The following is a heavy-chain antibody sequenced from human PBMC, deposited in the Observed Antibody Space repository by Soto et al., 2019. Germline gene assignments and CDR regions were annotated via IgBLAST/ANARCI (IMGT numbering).Heavy chain of an antibody. CDR2: ISYDGSNK. Sequence: PGGSLRLSCAASGFTFSSYAMHWVRQAPGKGLEWVAVISYDGSNKYYADSVKGRFTISRDNSKNTLYLQMNSLRAEDTAVYYCARDLEVYCSSTSCPFRQGGYYYGMDVWGQGTTVTVSS. D-gene: IGHD2-2*01. CDR1: GFTFSSYA. CDR3: ARDLEVYCSSTSCPFRQGGYYYGMDV. J-gene: IGHJ6*02. V-gene: IGHV3-30-3*01.